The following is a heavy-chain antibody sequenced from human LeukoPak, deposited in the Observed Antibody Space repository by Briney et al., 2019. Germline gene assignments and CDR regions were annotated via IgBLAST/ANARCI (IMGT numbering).Heavy chain of an antibody. CDR1: GASISSHY. D-gene: IGHD3-22*01. Sequence: WESLSLTCTVSGASISSHYWSWVRQPPGKGLEWVGYIYYSGSTNYNPSHKRRVTISVDTSKNQFSLKLSSVTAADTAVYYCARGGYYDSSGYYLLGYFDYWRQGTLVTVSS. CDR2: IYYSGST. J-gene: IGHJ4*02. V-gene: IGHV4-59*11. CDR3: ARGGYYDSSGYYLLGYFDY.